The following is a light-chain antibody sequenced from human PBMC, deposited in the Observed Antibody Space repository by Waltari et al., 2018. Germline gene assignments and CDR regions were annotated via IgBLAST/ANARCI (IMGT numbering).Light chain of an antibody. CDR1: SDINVGYFI. CDR2: YKADSEK. CDR3: MFWPNNVWV. V-gene: IGLV5-37*01. J-gene: IGLJ3*02. Sequence: QPVLTQPPSSSASPGDSARLTCTLPSDINVGYFIIFWYQQKPGRPPRFLLYYKADSEKAQGSGVPSRFSGSKDASANAGILVISGLQSEDEADYYCMFWPNNVWVFGGGTKLTVL.